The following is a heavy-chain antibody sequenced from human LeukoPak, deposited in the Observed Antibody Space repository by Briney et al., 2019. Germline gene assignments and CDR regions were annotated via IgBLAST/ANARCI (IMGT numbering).Heavy chain of an antibody. CDR3: ASVGDYGDYDYYYYGMGV. CDR2: IIPIFGTA. Sequence: SVKVSCKASGGTFSSYAISWVRQAPGQGLEWMGGIIPIFGTANYAQKFQGRVTITADKSTSTAYMELSSLRSEDTAVYYCASVGDYGDYDYYYYGMGVWGKGTTVTVSS. J-gene: IGHJ6*04. D-gene: IGHD4-17*01. V-gene: IGHV1-69*06. CDR1: GGTFSSYA.